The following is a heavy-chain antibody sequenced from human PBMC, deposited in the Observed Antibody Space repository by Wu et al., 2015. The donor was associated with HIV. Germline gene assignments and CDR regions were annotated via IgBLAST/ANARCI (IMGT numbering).Heavy chain of an antibody. Sequence: QVQLVQSGAEVKKPGSSVKVSCKASGGTFSSYAISWVRQAPGQGLEWMGGIIPIFGTANYAQKFQGRVTITTDESTSTAYMELSSLRSEDTAVYYCARVADYGSGSYYNEGSYYYYGMDVWGQGTTVTVSS. CDR3: ARVADYGSGSYYNEGSYYYYGMDV. J-gene: IGHJ6*02. D-gene: IGHD3-10*01. V-gene: IGHV1-69*05. CDR2: IIPIFGTA. CDR1: GGTFSSYA.